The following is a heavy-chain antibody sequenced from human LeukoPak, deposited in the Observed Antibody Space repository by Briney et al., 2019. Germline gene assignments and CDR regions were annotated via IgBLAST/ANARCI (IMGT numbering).Heavy chain of an antibody. CDR3: ARGIGIAAAKFDY. CDR2: INPSGGST. D-gene: IGHD6-13*01. CDR1: GYTFTSYY. Sequence: ASVKVSFKSSGYTFTSYYMHWVRQAPGQGLEWMGIINPSGGSTSYAQEFQGRVTMTRDTSTSTVYMELSSLRSEDTAVYYCARGIGIAAAKFDYWGQGTLVTVSS. V-gene: IGHV1-46*01. J-gene: IGHJ4*02.